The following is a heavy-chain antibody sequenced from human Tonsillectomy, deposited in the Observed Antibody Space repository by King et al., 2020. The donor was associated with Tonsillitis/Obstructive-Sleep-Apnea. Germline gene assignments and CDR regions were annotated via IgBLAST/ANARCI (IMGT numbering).Heavy chain of an antibody. CDR2: ISSNGGST. CDR3: GTGGDGYNGGGPFDY. Sequence: EVQLAESGGGLVQPGGSLRLSCSASGFTFSSYAMHWVRQAPGKGLEYVSAISSNGGSTYYADSVKGRFTISRDNSKNTLYLQMSSLRAEDTAVYYCGTGGDGYNGGGPFDYWGQGTLVTVSS. D-gene: IGHD5-24*01. CDR1: GFTFSSYA. J-gene: IGHJ4*02. V-gene: IGHV3-64D*06.